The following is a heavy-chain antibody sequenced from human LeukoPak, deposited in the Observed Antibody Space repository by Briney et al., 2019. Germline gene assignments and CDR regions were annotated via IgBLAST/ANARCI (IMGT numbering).Heavy chain of an antibody. D-gene: IGHD3-16*01. CDR2: ISAYNGAT. CDR1: GYTFTSYG. V-gene: IGHV1-18*01. CDR3: ARGGVTFGGAYYMDV. Sequence: ASVKVSCKASGYTFTSYGISWVRQAPGQGLEWMGWISAYNGATNYPQKFQGRVTMTRDTSISTAYMELSRLRSDDTAVYYCARGGVTFGGAYYMDVWGKGTTVTVSS. J-gene: IGHJ6*03.